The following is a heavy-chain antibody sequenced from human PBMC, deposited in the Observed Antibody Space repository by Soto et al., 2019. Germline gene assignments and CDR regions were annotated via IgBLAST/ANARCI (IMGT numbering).Heavy chain of an antibody. J-gene: IGHJ6*03. V-gene: IGHV1-8*01. D-gene: IGHD3-9*01. Sequence: GASVKVSCKASGYTFTSYDINWVRQATGQGLEWMGWMNPNSGNTGYAQKFQGRVTMTRNTSISTAYMELSSLRSEDTAVYYCARALYYDILTGYYNYYYMDFRGKGTTVTVSS. CDR1: GYTFTSYD. CDR3: ARALYYDILTGYYNYYYMDF. CDR2: MNPNSGNT.